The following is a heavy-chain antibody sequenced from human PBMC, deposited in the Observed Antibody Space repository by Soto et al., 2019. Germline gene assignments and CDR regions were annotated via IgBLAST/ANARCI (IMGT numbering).Heavy chain of an antibody. V-gene: IGHV3-21*01. CDR3: AREGPAATVTPIDY. CDR1: GFTFSSYS. Sequence: PGESLKISCAASGFTFSSYSLNCVRQAPGKGLEWVSSISSSSSYIYYADSVKGRFTISRDNAKNSLYLQMNSLRAEDTAVYYCAREGPAATVTPIDYWGQGTLVTVSS. D-gene: IGHD4-17*01. J-gene: IGHJ4*02. CDR2: ISSSSSYI.